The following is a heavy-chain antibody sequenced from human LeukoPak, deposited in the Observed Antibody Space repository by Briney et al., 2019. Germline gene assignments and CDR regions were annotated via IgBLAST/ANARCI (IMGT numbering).Heavy chain of an antibody. Sequence: EASVKVSCKASGGTFSSYAISWVRQAPGQGLEWMGGIIPIFGTANYAQKFQGRVTITADESTSTAYMELSSLRSEDTAVYYCARDPYGDYGYWGQGTLVTVSS. D-gene: IGHD4-17*01. CDR3: ARDPYGDYGY. CDR1: GGTFSSYA. CDR2: IIPIFGTA. J-gene: IGHJ4*02. V-gene: IGHV1-69*13.